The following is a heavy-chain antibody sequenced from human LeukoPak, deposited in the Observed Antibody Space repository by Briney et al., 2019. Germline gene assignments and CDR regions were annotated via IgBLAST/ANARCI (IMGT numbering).Heavy chain of an antibody. CDR2: FDPEDGET. Sequence: ASVKVSCKVSGYTLTELSMHWVRQAPGKGLEWMGGFDPEDGETIYAQKFQGRVTMTEDTSTDTAYMELSSLRSEDMAVYYCARDGGNYGSGSYLAFDIWGQGTMVTVSS. CDR3: ARDGGNYGSGSYLAFDI. J-gene: IGHJ3*02. D-gene: IGHD3-10*01. V-gene: IGHV1-24*01. CDR1: GYTLTELS.